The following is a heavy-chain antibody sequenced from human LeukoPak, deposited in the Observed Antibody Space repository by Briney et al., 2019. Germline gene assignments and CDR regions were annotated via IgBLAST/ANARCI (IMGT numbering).Heavy chain of an antibody. CDR3: ARTLRTFNWFDP. D-gene: IGHD3-16*01. CDR2: MNEDGSEE. J-gene: IGHJ5*02. V-gene: IGHV3-7*01. Sequence: GGSLRLSCGASGFTFSSYWMTWLRLARGKGLEWVANMNEDGSEEYYVDSVTGRFTVSRDNAENSLYLQMNSLRAEDTAVYYCARTLRTFNWFDPWGQGTLVTVSS. CDR1: GFTFSSYW.